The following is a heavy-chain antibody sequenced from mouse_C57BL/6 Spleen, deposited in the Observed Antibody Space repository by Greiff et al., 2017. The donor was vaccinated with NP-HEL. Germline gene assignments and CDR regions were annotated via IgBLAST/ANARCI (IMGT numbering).Heavy chain of an antibody. CDR2: ISYDGSN. Sequence: EVKLQESGPGLVKPSQSLSLTCSVTGYSITSGYYWNWIRQFPGNKLEWMGYISYDGSNNYNPSLKNRISITRDPSKNQFFLKLNSVTTEDTATYYCARVDDYSSFDYWGQGTTLTVSS. D-gene: IGHD2-4*01. CDR1: GYSITSGYY. J-gene: IGHJ2*01. V-gene: IGHV3-6*01. CDR3: ARVDDYSSFDY.